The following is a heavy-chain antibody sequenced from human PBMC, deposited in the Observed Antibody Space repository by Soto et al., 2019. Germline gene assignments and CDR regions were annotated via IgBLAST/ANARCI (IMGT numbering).Heavy chain of an antibody. V-gene: IGHV4-30-4*08. CDR2: IYDSGIT. CDR3: VRDLAHGYTGNV. CDR1: GAIVTSGENY. D-gene: IGHD5-18*01. Sequence: SETLSLTCSVSGAIVTSGENYWSWVRQPPGKGLEWIGYIYDSGITNYTPALKSRVTLSLDRPNNEVSLKLRSVTAADTAVYFCVRDLAHGYTGNVWGQGTLVTVSS. J-gene: IGHJ3*01.